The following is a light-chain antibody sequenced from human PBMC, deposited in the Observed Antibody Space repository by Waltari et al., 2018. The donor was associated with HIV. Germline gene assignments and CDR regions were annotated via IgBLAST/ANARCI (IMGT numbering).Light chain of an antibody. CDR1: QGISNS. CDR2: GAS. J-gene: IGKJ1*01. CDR3: QQYYSPPRT. V-gene: IGKV1-NL1*01. Sequence: DIQMPQSPSSLSASLGDRVTITCRASQGISNSLAWYQQKPEKAPKLLLYGASRLESGGPARLRGSGSGADYALTNSSLQPEDFAAYFCQQYYSPPRTFGQGTKVEIK.